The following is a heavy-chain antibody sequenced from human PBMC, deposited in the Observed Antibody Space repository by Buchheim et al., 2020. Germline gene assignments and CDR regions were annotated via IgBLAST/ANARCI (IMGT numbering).Heavy chain of an antibody. CDR3: ARGVGLGYCSGGSCSGPAGRDY. CDR1: GGSISSYY. D-gene: IGHD2-15*01. V-gene: IGHV4-59*01. CDR2: IYYSGST. J-gene: IGHJ4*02. Sequence: QVQLQESGPGLVKPSETLSLTCTVSGGSISSYYWSWIRQPPGKGLEWIGYIYYSGSTNYNPSLKSRVTISVDTSKNQFSLKLSSVTAADTAVYYCARGVGLGYCSGGSCSGPAGRDYWGQGTL.